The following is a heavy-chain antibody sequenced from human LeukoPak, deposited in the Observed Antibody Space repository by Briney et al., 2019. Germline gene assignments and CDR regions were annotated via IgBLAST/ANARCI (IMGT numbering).Heavy chain of an antibody. CDR1: GFTFSSYG. CDR3: ARECCSSSCYNGLDY. D-gene: IGHD2-2*02. V-gene: IGHV3-30*02. Sequence: GGSLRLSXAASGFTFSSYGMHWVRQAPGKGLEWVAFIRYDGTSKYYADSVKGRFAISRDNSKNTLYLQMNSLRAEDTAVYYCARECCSSSCYNGLDYWGQGTLVTVSS. J-gene: IGHJ4*02. CDR2: IRYDGTSK.